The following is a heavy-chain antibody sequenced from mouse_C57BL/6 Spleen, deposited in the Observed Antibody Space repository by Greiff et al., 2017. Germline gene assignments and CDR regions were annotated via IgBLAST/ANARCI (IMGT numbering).Heavy chain of an antibody. CDR3: ATVVGYFDV. CDR1: GYTFTSYW. V-gene: IGHV1-52*01. Sequence: VQLQQSGAELVRPGSSVKLSCKASGYTFTSYWMHWVKQRPIQGLEWIGNIDPSDSETHYNQKFKDKATLTVDKSASTAYMQLSSLTSEDSAVYYCATVVGYFDVWGTGTTVTVSS. J-gene: IGHJ1*03. D-gene: IGHD1-1*01. CDR2: IDPSDSET.